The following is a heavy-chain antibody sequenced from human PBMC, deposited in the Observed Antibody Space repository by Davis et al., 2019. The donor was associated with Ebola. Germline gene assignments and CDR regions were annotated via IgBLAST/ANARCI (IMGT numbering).Heavy chain of an antibody. D-gene: IGHD1-26*01. CDR1: GFTFNKHA. CDR3: ARASGSRVFTWFDP. V-gene: IGHV3-23*01. J-gene: IGHJ5*02. CDR2: ISGSGGST. Sequence: PGGSLRLSCPASGFTFNKHAMSWVRRAAGKGLEWVSSISGSGGSTYYADSVKGRFTISRDNAKNSLYLQMNSLRAEDTAVYYCARASGSRVFTWFDPWGQGTLVTVSS.